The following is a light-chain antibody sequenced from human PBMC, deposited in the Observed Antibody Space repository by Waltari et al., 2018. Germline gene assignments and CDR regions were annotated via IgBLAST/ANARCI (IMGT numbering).Light chain of an antibody. CDR1: QSVTTN. CDR2: GAS. J-gene: IGKJ5*01. CDR3: QQSDNWPPIT. V-gene: IGKV3-15*01. Sequence: EVVMTQSPAILSVSPGERATLSCRASQSVTTNLAWYQQKPGQAPRLLIFGASTTATGVPARFSGSGSGTDFTLTISDLQSDDFAVYYCQQSDNWPPITFGQGTRLEIK.